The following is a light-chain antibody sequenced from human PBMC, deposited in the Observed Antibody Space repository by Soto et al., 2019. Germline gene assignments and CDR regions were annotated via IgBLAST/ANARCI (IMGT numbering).Light chain of an antibody. CDR2: GVS. Sequence: EIVLTQPPGTLSLSPGERATLSCRASQSLSSSYLAWYQQKPGQAPRLLMYGVSYRATGIPDRFSGGGSGTHFTLTISRLEPEDFAVYYCQQYGGSPPITFGQGTRLEIK. CDR1: QSLSSSY. J-gene: IGKJ5*01. CDR3: QQYGGSPPIT. V-gene: IGKV3-20*01.